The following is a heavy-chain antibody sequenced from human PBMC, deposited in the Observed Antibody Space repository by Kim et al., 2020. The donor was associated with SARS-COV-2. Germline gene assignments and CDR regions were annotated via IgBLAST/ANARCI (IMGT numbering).Heavy chain of an antibody. J-gene: IGHJ4*02. Sequence: AQKFQERVTITRDMSTSTAYMELSSLRSEDTAVYYCAAGGSDYGGNSADYWGQGTLVTVSS. D-gene: IGHD4-17*01. CDR3: AAGGSDYGGNSADY. V-gene: IGHV1-58*01.